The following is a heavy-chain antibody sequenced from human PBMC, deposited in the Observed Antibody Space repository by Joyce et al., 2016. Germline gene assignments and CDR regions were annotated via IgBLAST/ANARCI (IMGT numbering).Heavy chain of an antibody. CDR1: GFTFSSYA. Sequence: QAQLVESGGGVVQPGRSLRLSCAASGFTFSSYAMHWVRQAPGKGLEGVAVTTYDGGNKNYIDSVKGRFTIARDNPRNMFYLQMNSLRPEDTAVYYCARSAAYCGGDCPLDHWGQGTLVTVSS. V-gene: IGHV3-30*03. D-gene: IGHD2-21*02. CDR3: ARSAAYCGGDCPLDH. CDR2: TTYDGGNK. J-gene: IGHJ4*02.